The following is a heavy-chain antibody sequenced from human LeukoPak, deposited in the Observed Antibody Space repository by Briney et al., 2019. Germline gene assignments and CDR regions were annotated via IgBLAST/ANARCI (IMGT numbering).Heavy chain of an antibody. CDR3: VRIVVVPAATGGDY. CDR2: IRYDGSNK. D-gene: IGHD2-2*01. V-gene: IGHV3-30*02. Sequence: PGGSLRLSCAASGFTFSSYGMHWVRQAPGKGLEWVAFIRYDGSNKYYADSVKGRFTISRDNSKNTLYLQMNSLRAEDTAVYYCVRIVVVPAATGGDYWGQGTLVTVSS. CDR1: GFTFSSYG. J-gene: IGHJ4*02.